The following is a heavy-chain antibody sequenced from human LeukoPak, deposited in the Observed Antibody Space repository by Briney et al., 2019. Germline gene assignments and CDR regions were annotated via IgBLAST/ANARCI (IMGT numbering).Heavy chain of an antibody. CDR3: ARSRRPVVYMDV. D-gene: IGHD3-22*01. Sequence: ASVKVSCKASGYTFTGYYMHWVRQAPGQGLEWMGWINPNSGGTNYAQKFQGRVTMTRDTSISTAHMELSRLRSDDTAVYYCARSRRPVVYMDVWGKGTTVTVSS. CDR2: INPNSGGT. CDR1: GYTFTGYY. V-gene: IGHV1-2*02. J-gene: IGHJ6*03.